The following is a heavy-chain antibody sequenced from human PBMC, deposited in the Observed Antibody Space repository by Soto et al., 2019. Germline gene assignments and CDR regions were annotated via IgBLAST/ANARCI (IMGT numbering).Heavy chain of an antibody. CDR3: ARAIAARRVYYYYGMDV. J-gene: IGHJ6*02. V-gene: IGHV4-34*01. D-gene: IGHD6-6*01. CDR2: INHSGST. CDR1: GGSFSGYY. Sequence: QVQLQQWGAGLLKPSETLSLTCAVYGGSFSGYYWSWIRQPPGKGLEWIGEINHSGSTNYNPSLKRRVTISVDTSKNQCSLELSSVTAADTAVYYCARAIAARRVYYYYGMDVWGQGTTVTVSS.